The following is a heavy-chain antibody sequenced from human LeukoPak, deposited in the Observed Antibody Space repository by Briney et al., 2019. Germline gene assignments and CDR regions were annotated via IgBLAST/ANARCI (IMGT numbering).Heavy chain of an antibody. CDR1: GGSISSSSYY. Sequence: TTSETLSLTCTVSGGSISSSSYYWGWIRQPPGKGLERIGSIYYSGSTYYNPSLKSRVTISVDTSKNQFSLKLSSVTAADTAVYYCARVVLYSSWSRGPFDYWGQGTLVTVSS. D-gene: IGHD6-13*01. CDR2: IYYSGST. V-gene: IGHV4-39*07. J-gene: IGHJ4*02. CDR3: ARVVLYSSWSRGPFDY.